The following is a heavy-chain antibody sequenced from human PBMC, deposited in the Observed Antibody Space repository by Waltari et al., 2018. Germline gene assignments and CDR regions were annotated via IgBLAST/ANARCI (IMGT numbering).Heavy chain of an antibody. D-gene: IGHD3-22*01. V-gene: IGHV3-30*04. CDR3: AREWRAYYYDSSGLSPGDY. CDR2: ISYDGSNK. Sequence: QVQLVESGGGVVQPGRSLRLSCAASGFTFSSYAMPWVRQAPGKGLEWVAVISYDGSNKYHVDSVKGRFTISRDNSKNTLYLQMNSLRAEDTAVYYCAREWRAYYYDSSGLSPGDYWGRGTLVTVSS. J-gene: IGHJ4*02. CDR1: GFTFSSYA.